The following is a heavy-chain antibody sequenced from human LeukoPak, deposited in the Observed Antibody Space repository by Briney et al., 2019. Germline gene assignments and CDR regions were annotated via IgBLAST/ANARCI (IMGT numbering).Heavy chain of an antibody. V-gene: IGHV4-59*01. CDR1: GGSISIYY. CDR2: FYDTRSP. CDR3: ARGRGSLTY. J-gene: IGHJ4*02. Sequence: SETLSLTCTVSGGSISIYYWSWIRQPPGKGLEWIGYFYDTRSPKYNPSLDRGVTISVDMSRNQFSLNLTSVTAADTAVCYCARGRGSLTYWGQGTLATVSS. D-gene: IGHD3-10*01.